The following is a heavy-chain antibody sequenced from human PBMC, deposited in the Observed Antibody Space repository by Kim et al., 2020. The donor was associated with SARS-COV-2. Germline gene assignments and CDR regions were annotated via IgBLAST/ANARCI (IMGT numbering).Heavy chain of an antibody. CDR1: GYTFTSYG. CDR3: ARGPIVVVVAAKDAFDI. Sequence: ASVKVSCKASGYTFTSYGISWVRQAPGQGLEWMGWISAYNGNTNYAQKLQGRVTMTTDTSTSTAYMELRSLRSDDTAVYYCARGPIVVVVAAKDAFDIWGQGTMVTVSS. V-gene: IGHV1-18*01. D-gene: IGHD2-15*01. CDR2: ISAYNGNT. J-gene: IGHJ3*02.